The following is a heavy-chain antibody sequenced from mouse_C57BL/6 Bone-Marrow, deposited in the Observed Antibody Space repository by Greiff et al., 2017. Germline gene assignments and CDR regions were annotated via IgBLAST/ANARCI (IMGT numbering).Heavy chain of an antibody. Sequence: VQRVESGPGLVQPSQSLSITCTVSGFSLTSYGVHWVRQSPGKGLEWLGVIWSGGSTDYNAAFISRLSISKDNSKSQVFFKMNSLQADDTAIYYCARNMVPHYFDYWGQGTTLTVSS. J-gene: IGHJ2*01. CDR2: IWSGGST. CDR3: ARNMVPHYFDY. CDR1: GFSLTSYG. V-gene: IGHV2-2*01. D-gene: IGHD2-2*01.